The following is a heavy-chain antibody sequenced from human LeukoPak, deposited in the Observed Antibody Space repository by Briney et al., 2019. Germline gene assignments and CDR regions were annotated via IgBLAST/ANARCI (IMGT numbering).Heavy chain of an antibody. D-gene: IGHD3-3*01. CDR1: GFTFSSYW. J-gene: IGHJ6*03. CDR3: ARDATSYYDFWSGYAFNYYYYMDV. Sequence: AGGSLRLSCAASGFTFSSYWMSWVRQAPGKGPAWVANIKQDGSEKYYVDSVKGRFTISRDNAKNSLYLQMNSLRAEDTAVYYCARDATSYYDFWSGYAFNYYYYMDVWGKGTTVTVSS. CDR2: IKQDGSEK. V-gene: IGHV3-7*01.